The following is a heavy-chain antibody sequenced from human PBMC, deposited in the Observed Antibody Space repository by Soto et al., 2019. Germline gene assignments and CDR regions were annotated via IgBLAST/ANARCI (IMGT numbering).Heavy chain of an antibody. V-gene: IGHV3-48*02. CDR1: GFTFSSYS. CDR3: ARDYEYWSGYYKGFDY. D-gene: IGHD3-3*01. CDR2: ISSSSSSI. J-gene: IGHJ4*02. Sequence: GGSLRLSCAASGFTFSSYSMNWVRQAPGKGLEWVSYISSSSSSIYYADSVKGRFTISRDNAKNSLHLQMNSLRDEDTAVYYCARDYEYWSGYYKGFDYWGQGTLVTVSS.